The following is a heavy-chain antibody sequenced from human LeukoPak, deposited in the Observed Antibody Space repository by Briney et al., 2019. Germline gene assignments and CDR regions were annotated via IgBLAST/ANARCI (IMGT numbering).Heavy chain of an antibody. Sequence: GASVKVSCKTSGYTITGYYVHWVRQAPGQGLEWMGWINPNSGGTKYSPKFQARVTMTRDTSISTAYMELSGLTSDDTAVYYCARDAYAGFSSSWHEDHWGQGTLVTVSS. CDR1: GYTITGYY. J-gene: IGHJ4*02. V-gene: IGHV1-2*02. D-gene: IGHD2-2*01. CDR3: ARDAYAGFSSSWHEDH. CDR2: INPNSGGT.